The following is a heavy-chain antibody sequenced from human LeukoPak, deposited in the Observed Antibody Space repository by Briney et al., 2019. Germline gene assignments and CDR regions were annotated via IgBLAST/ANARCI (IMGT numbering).Heavy chain of an antibody. Sequence: GGSLRLSCAASGFTFSSYSMNWVRQAPGKGLEWVSSISSSSSYIYYADSVKGRFTISRDNAKNSLYLQMNSLRAEDTAVYYCASLYYYDSGGLPSSPTRYYGMDVWGQGTTVTVSS. V-gene: IGHV3-21*01. CDR2: ISSSSSYI. D-gene: IGHD3-22*01. CDR1: GFTFSSYS. J-gene: IGHJ6*02. CDR3: ASLYYYDSGGLPSSPTRYYGMDV.